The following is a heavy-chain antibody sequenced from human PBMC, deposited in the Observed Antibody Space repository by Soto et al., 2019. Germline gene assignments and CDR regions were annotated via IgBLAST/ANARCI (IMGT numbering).Heavy chain of an antibody. Sequence: GGSLRLSCAASEFIFKMYWMHWVRQSPGKGLVWISRIYNDGTYSDYADSVRGRFTISRDNVNDTLYLQMNNLRAEDSGLYYCTRGPRPISTGTGAYWGQGTQVTVSS. V-gene: IGHV3-74*01. CDR3: TRGPRPISTGTGAY. D-gene: IGHD3-10*01. CDR1: EFIFKMYW. J-gene: IGHJ4*02. CDR2: IYNDGTYS.